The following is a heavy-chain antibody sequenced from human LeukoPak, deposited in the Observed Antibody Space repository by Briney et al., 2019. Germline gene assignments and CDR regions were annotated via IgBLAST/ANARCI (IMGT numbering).Heavy chain of an antibody. CDR1: GYSFSTYT. CDR3: AREIDRDDYNRFFDY. V-gene: IGHV1-3*01. D-gene: IGHD5-24*01. Sequence: ASVKVSCKASGYSFSTYTMKWVRQAPGQRLEWMGWINAGNSNTKYSQKFQGRVTITRDTSASTAYMEMRSLRSEDTAVYYCAREIDRDDYNRFFDYWGQGTLVTVSS. CDR2: INAGNSNT. J-gene: IGHJ4*02.